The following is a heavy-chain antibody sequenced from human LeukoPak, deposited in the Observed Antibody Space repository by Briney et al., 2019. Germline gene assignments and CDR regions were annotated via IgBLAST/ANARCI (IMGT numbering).Heavy chain of an antibody. Sequence: GGSLRLSCAASGLTFSTYDMSWVRQAPGKGLEWVSAISDSGGTTWYADSVKGRFTISRDNSKNTLYLQMNSLRAEDTAVYYCAKDERGYSRNPDYWGQGTLVTVSS. CDR2: ISDSGGTT. V-gene: IGHV3-23*01. CDR1: GLTFSTYD. D-gene: IGHD5-18*01. CDR3: AKDERGYSRNPDY. J-gene: IGHJ4*02.